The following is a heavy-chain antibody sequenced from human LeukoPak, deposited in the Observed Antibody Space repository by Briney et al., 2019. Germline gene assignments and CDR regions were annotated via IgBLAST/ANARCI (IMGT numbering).Heavy chain of an antibody. V-gene: IGHV4-59*01. CDR1: ADSISRSY. D-gene: IGHD1-26*01. CDR3: AKLLTPSWPAFDP. Sequence: SETLSLTCTVSADSISRSYWSWIRQPPGQGLEWIGYVSYSGSTNYTPSLKGRVTISIDTSKNQFSLKLNSVTAADTAVYYCAKLLTPSWPAFDPWGQGTLVTVSS. CDR2: VSYSGST. J-gene: IGHJ5*02.